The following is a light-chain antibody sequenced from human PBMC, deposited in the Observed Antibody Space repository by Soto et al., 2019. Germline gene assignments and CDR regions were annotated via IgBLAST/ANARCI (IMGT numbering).Light chain of an antibody. CDR2: DAS. CDR3: QQFYDRPIT. Sequence: DIQMPQSHYAVSASLGDRFTITCQASQDISDVLNWYQQQPGKAPKVLIYDASKLQTGVPSRFSGRGSGKDFTFTISSLQPDDSGTYYCQQFYDRPITFCQGTRLEI. V-gene: IGKV1-33*01. CDR1: QDISDV. J-gene: IGKJ5*01.